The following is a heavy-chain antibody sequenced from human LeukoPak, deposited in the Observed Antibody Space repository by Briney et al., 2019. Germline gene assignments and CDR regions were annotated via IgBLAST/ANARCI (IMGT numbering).Heavy chain of an antibody. D-gene: IGHD6-19*01. CDR1: GFTFSSYG. CDR3: AKDQVSSGWYEGSMYMADY. V-gene: IGHV3-30*18. Sequence: GRSLRLSCAASGFTFSSYGMHWVRQAPGKGLEWVAVISYDGSNKYYADSVKGRFTISRDNSKNTLYLQMNSLRAEDTAVYYCAKDQVSSGWYEGSMYMADYWGQGTLVTVSS. J-gene: IGHJ4*02. CDR2: ISYDGSNK.